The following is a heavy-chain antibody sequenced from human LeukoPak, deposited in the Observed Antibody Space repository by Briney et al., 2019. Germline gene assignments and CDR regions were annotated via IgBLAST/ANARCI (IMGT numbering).Heavy chain of an antibody. J-gene: IGHJ4*02. CDR3: ASTTTYYYDSSGYGPFDY. V-gene: IGHV1-69*13. CDR1: GGTFSSYA. Sequence: ASVKVSCKASGGTFSSYAISWVRQAPGQGLEWMGGIIPIFGTANYAQKFQGRVTITADESTSTAYMELSSLRSEDTAVYYCASTTTYYYDSSGYGPFDYWGQGTLVIVSS. CDR2: IIPIFGTA. D-gene: IGHD3-22*01.